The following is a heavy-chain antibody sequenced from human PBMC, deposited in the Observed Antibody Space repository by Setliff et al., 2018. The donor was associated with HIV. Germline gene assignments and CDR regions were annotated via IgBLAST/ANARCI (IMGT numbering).Heavy chain of an antibody. CDR2: MDTDGST. D-gene: IGHD5-12*01. CDR1: GGSITSGNYF. V-gene: IGHV4-61*09. Sequence: PSETLSLTCTVSGGSITSGNYFWSWIRQPAGKGLEWIGHMDTDGSTNYNPSFKSRVTISADTSKNQFSLKLSSVTAADTAVYYCARDSRWLQFPYFDSWGQGTLVTVSS. J-gene: IGHJ4*01. CDR3: ARDSRWLQFPYFDS.